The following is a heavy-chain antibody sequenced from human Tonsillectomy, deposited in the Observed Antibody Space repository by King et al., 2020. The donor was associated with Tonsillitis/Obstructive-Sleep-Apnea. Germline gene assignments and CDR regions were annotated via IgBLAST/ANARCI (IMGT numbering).Heavy chain of an antibody. CDR2: IFYSGST. CDR1: GGSINSAEYY. J-gene: IGHJ4*02. Sequence: VQLQESGPGLVKPSQTLSLTCTVSGGSINSAEYYWSWIRQQPGKGLEWIGYIFYSGSTYYNPSLRSRLTISVDPSRTQFSLRLSSVTAADTAVYYCARKAHRSGYYNDAHHFDYWGQGTLVTVSS. V-gene: IGHV4-31*03. CDR3: ARKAHRSGYYNDAHHFDY. D-gene: IGHD3-22*01.